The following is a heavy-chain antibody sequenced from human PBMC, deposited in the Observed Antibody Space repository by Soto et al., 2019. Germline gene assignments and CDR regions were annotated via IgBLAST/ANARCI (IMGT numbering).Heavy chain of an antibody. D-gene: IGHD4-4*01. CDR1: GLIFSNYK. J-gene: IGHJ4*02. Sequence: EVQLVESGGGLVQPGESLRLSCAASGLIFSNYKMHWVRQAPGKGLVWVSRINTDGSIIDYADSVKGRFTVSRDNAKNTLYLQMNSLRADETAVYYCARDTDGLHYWGQGTLVTVSS. CDR3: ARDTDGLHY. CDR2: INTDGSII. V-gene: IGHV3-74*01.